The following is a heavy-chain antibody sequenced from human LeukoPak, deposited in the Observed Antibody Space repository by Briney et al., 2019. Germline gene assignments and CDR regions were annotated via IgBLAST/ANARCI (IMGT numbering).Heavy chain of an antibody. J-gene: IGHJ4*02. Sequence: PGGSLRLSCAASGFTFSNACMRWVRQAPGRGLEWVGRIKSKTDGATTAYAAPVKGTFTISRDDYKDTLYLHLKSLEHADADVYYCNTALQGQLYFDSWGQGTLVTVSS. CDR3: NTALQGQLYFDS. CDR1: GFTFSNAC. CDR2: IKSKTDGATT. V-gene: IGHV3-15*01. D-gene: IGHD6-13*01.